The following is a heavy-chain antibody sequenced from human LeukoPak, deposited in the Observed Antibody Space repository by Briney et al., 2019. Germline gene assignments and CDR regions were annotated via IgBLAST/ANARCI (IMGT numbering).Heavy chain of an antibody. J-gene: IGHJ6*03. CDR2: IIPIFGTA. V-gene: IGHV1-69*06. D-gene: IGHD3-10*01. CDR1: GGTFSSYA. CDR3: ARAGYYYYYMDV. Sequence: SVKVSCKASGGTFSSYAISWVRQAPGQGLEWMGGIIPIFGTANYAQKFQGRVTITADKSTSTAYMELSSLRSEDTAVYYCARAGYYYYYMDVWGKGTTVTVSS.